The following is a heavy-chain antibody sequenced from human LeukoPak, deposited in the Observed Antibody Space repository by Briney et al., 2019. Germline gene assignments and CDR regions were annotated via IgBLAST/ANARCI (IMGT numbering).Heavy chain of an antibody. CDR1: GFTFSSYA. J-gene: IGHJ4*02. V-gene: IGHV3-30*01. CDR2: ISYDGSNK. D-gene: IGHD3-3*01. Sequence: GGSLRLSCAASGFTFSSYAMHWVRQAPGKGLEWVAVISYDGSNKYYADSVKGRFTISRDNSKNTLYLQMNSLRAEDTAVYYCARDIGRRVYYDFWSGYYPNDYWGQGTLVTVSS. CDR3: ARDIGRRVYYDFWSGYYPNDY.